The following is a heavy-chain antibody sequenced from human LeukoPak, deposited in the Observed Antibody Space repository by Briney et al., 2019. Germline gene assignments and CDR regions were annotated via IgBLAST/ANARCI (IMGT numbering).Heavy chain of an antibody. CDR2: ISYDGSNK. V-gene: IGHV3-30-3*01. CDR3: ARDTSTVTNREFDY. CDR1: GFTFSSYA. D-gene: IGHD4-17*01. Sequence: GGSLRLSCAASGFTFSSYAMHWVRQAPGKGLEWVAVISYDGSNKFYADSVKGRFTISRDNAKNSVFLQMNSLRAEDTAVYYCARDTSTVTNREFDYWGQGTLVTVSS. J-gene: IGHJ4*02.